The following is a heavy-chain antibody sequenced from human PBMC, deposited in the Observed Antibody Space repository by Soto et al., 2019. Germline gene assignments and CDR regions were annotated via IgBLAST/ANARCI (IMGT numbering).Heavy chain of an antibody. CDR2: VYSSGTT. CDR3: ARDIGSYAYGEGY. J-gene: IGHJ4*02. V-gene: IGHV4-4*07. D-gene: IGHD3-10*01. CDR1: GGCITNYR. Sequence: PSETLSHTFSVSGGCITNYRWGGIRQPAGKGLEWIGRVYSSGTTDYNPSLNSRATMSVETSKNQFSPKLSSVTAADTAVYYCARDIGSYAYGEGYWGQG.